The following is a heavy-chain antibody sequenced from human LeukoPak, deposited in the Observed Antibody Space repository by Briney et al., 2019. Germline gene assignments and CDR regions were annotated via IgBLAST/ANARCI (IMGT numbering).Heavy chain of an antibody. Sequence: GGSLRLSCAASGFTFSSYEMNWVRQAPGKGLEWVSYISSSGSIIYYADSVKGRFTISRDNAKNSLYLQMNSLRAEDTAVYYCAGGQEFGELFFDYWGQGTLVTVSS. CDR2: ISSSGSII. V-gene: IGHV3-48*03. CDR1: GFTFSSYE. CDR3: AGGQEFGELFFDY. D-gene: IGHD3-10*01. J-gene: IGHJ4*02.